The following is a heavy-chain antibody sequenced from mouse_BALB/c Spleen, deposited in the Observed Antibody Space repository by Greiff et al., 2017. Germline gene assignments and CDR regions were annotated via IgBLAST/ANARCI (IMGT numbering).Heavy chain of an antibody. CDR1: GFTFSSFG. Sequence: EVQLVESGGGLVQPGGSRKLSCAASGFTFSSFGMHWVRQAPEKGLEWVAYISSGSSTIYYADTVKGRFTISRDNPKNTLFLQMTSLRSEDTAMYYGAMKRGAYAMDYWGKGTSVTV. CDR3: AMKRGAYAMDY. V-gene: IGHV5-17*02. J-gene: IGHJ4*01. CDR2: ISSGSSTI.